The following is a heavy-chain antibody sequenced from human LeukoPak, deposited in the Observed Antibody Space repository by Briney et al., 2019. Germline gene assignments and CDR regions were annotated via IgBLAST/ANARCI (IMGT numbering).Heavy chain of an antibody. CDR1: GYTFNNYG. V-gene: IGHV1-18*01. CDR3: ARQSYFDGRGDDAFDI. J-gene: IGHJ3*02. CDR2: ISPYNGNT. D-gene: IGHD2-15*01. Sequence: ASVKVSCKASGYTFNNYGISWVRQVPGQGLEWMGWISPYNGNTKFAQKFQGRDTVTTETSTSTAYMELRSLRSDDTAVYYCARQSYFDGRGDDAFDIWGQGTMVTVSS.